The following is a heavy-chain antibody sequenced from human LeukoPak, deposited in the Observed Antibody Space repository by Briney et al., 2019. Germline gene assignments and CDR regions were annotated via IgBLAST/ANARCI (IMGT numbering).Heavy chain of an antibody. CDR1: GGSISSYY. CDR2: IYYSGST. CDR3: ARAGRYCSGTSCYAGSNYYGMDV. Sequence: RPSETLSLTCTVSGGSISSYYWSWIRQPPGKGLEWIGYIYYSGSTNYNPSLKSRVTISVDTSKNQFSLKLSSVTAADTAVYYCARAGRYCSGTSCYAGSNYYGMDVWGQGTTVTVSS. D-gene: IGHD2-2*01. J-gene: IGHJ6*02. V-gene: IGHV4-59*01.